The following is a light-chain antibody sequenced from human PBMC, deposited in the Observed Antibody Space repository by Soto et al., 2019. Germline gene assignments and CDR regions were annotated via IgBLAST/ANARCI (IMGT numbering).Light chain of an antibody. CDR2: GAS. J-gene: IGKJ4*01. V-gene: IGKV3-15*01. CDR3: QQYNNFPLI. Sequence: FITQSPATLSVSRGDRTNFSCRASQNIRDNLAWYQHKAGRTPRLLIYGASTRAPGIPARFSGAGSGTQFSLTISNLQSEDFATYYCQQYNNFPLIFGGGTKVDIK. CDR1: QNIRDN.